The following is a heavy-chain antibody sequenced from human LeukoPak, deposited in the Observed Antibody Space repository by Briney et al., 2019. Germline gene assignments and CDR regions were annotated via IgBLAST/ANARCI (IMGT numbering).Heavy chain of an antibody. CDR3: ARDTFTQGQLRTRDYYMDV. V-gene: IGHV1-69*06. D-gene: IGHD1-14*01. CDR1: GGTFSNYA. J-gene: IGHJ6*03. Sequence: SVKVSCKASGGTFSNYAISWVRQAPGQGLEWMGGIIPIFGTANYAQKFRGRVTITADKSTRTAYMELSSLRSEDTAVYYCARDTFTQGQLRTRDYYMDVWGKGTTVTVSS. CDR2: IIPIFGTA.